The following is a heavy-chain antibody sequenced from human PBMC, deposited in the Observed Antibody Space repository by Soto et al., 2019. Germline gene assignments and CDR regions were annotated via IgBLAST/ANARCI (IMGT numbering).Heavy chain of an antibody. CDR2: ISGSGGST. Sequence: GSLRLSCAASGFTFSSYAMSWVRQAPGKGLEWVSAISGSGGSTYYADSVKGRFTISRDNSKNTLYLQMNSLRAEDTAVYYCASRSLRFLEWFRPFDYWGQGTLVTVSS. CDR1: GFTFSSYA. CDR3: ASRSLRFLEWFRPFDY. D-gene: IGHD3-3*01. V-gene: IGHV3-23*01. J-gene: IGHJ4*02.